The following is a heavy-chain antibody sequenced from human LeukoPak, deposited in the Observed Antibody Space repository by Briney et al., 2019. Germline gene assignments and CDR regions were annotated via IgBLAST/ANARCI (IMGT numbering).Heavy chain of an antibody. CDR1: GFTVSNNY. V-gene: IGHV3-53*01. Sequence: GGSLRLSCAASGFTVSNNYMSWVRRAAGKGLEWVALIYSGGSTYYADSVKGRFTISRDNSKNTLYLQMNSLRAEDTAVYYCAREIILRPKTYYFDYWGQGTLVTVSA. CDR2: IYSGGST. J-gene: IGHJ4*02. CDR3: AREIILRPKTYYFDY. D-gene: IGHD3-3*01.